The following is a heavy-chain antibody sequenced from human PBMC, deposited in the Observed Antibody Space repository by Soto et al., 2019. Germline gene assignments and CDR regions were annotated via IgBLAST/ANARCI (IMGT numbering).Heavy chain of an antibody. CDR2: INHSGST. CDR3: ARDLRSGRSSDDY. V-gene: IGHV4-34*01. J-gene: IGHJ4*02. Sequence: SETLSLTCAVYGGSFSGYYWSWIRQPPGKGLEWIGEINHSGSTNYNPSLKSRVTISVDTSKNQFSLKLSSVTAADTAVYYCARDLRSGRSSDDYWGQGTLVTVSS. D-gene: IGHD6-19*01. CDR1: GGSFSGYY.